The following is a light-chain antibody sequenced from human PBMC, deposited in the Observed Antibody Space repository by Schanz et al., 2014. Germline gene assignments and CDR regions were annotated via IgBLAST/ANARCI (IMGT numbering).Light chain of an antibody. V-gene: IGLV2-11*01. CDR3: SSYTSSSTLV. J-gene: IGLJ3*02. Sequence: QSALTQPRSVSGSPGQSVTISCTGTSSDVGGYNFVSWYQQHPGKGPKVMIYDVSKRPSGVPGRFSGSKSGNTASLTISGLQAEDEADYYCSSYTSSSTLVFGGGTKLIVL. CDR1: SSDVGGYNF. CDR2: DVS.